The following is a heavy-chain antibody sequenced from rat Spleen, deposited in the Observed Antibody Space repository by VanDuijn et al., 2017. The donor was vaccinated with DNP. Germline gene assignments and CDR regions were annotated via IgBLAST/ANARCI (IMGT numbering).Heavy chain of an antibody. D-gene: IGHD1-7*01. Sequence: EVLLVESDGGFVQPGGSLELSCTVSGFTFSDYYMAWVRQAPAKGLEWVATISYNGGSPYYRDSVKGRFTISRDNAQNTLYLQMNSLRSEDTATYYCARHGSANWFAYWGQGTLVTVSS. CDR3: ARHGSANWFAY. J-gene: IGHJ3*01. V-gene: IGHV5-29*01. CDR1: GFTFSDYY. CDR2: ISYNGGSP.